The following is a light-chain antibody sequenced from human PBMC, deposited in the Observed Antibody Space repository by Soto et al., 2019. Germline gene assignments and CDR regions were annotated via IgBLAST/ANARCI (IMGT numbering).Light chain of an antibody. CDR2: DAS. V-gene: IGKV1-5*01. CDR1: QPISTC. Sequence: DIQVTQSPSTLAASGGERVTISWRGSQPISTCFAWYQEQPGKAPKLLIYDASSLEGGVPSRFSGSGSGTEFTPTISSLQPADFATYYCQQYNTYSSLTFGGGTKVDIK. J-gene: IGKJ4*01. CDR3: QQYNTYSSLT.